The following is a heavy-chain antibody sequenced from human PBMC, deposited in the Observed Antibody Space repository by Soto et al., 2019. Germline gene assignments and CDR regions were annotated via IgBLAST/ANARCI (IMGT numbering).Heavy chain of an antibody. V-gene: IGHV3-30*18. CDR3: AKGPAIVLVPAAMNYYYGMDV. J-gene: IGHJ6*02. Sequence: QVQLVESGGGVVQPGRSLRLSCAASGFTFSSYGMHWVRQAPGKGLEWVAVISYEGSNKYYEDSVKGRFTIARDNSKNALXLXVNSLRAEDTAVYYCAKGPAIVLVPAAMNYYYGMDVWGQGTTVTVSS. D-gene: IGHD2-2*01. CDR1: GFTFSSYG. CDR2: ISYEGSNK.